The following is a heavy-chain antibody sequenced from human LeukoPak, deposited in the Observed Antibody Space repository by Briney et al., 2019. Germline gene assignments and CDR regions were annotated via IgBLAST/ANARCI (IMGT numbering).Heavy chain of an antibody. J-gene: IGHJ4*02. CDR2: INPNSGGT. D-gene: IGHD5-12*01. CDR3: ARGWGRGYSGYDY. Sequence: ASVKVSCKASGYTFTGYYMHWVQQAPGQGLGWMGRINPNSGGTNYAQKFQGRVTMTRDTSISTAYMELSRLRSDDTAVYYCARGWGRGYSGYDYWGQGILVTVSS. V-gene: IGHV1-2*06. CDR1: GYTFTGYY.